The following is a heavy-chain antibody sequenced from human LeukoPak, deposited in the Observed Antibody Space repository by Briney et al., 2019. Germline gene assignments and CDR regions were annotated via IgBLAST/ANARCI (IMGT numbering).Heavy chain of an antibody. J-gene: IGHJ3*02. CDR3: ARLYGLRGYSYGLRAFDI. D-gene: IGHD5-18*01. CDR1: GGSISSGDYY. Sequence: SQTLSLTCTVSGGSISSGDYYWSWIRQPPGKGLEWIGYIYYSGSTYYNPSLKSRVTISVDTSKNQFSLKLSSVTAADTAVYYCARLYGLRGYSYGLRAFDIWGQGTMVTVSS. V-gene: IGHV4-30-4*01. CDR2: IYYSGST.